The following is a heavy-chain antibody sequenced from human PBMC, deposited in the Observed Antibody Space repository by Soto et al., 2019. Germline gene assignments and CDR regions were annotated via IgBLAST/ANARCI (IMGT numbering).Heavy chain of an antibody. CDR3: AKVSGRHYSMDF. CDR2: ISYDGQNE. V-gene: IGHV3-30*18. CDR1: GLPFSIYN. Sequence: GGSLRLSCAASGLPFSIYNLHWVRQAPGKGLEWVALISYDGQNEYYADSVKGRFTISRDNSKNTKYMQMNSMRPEDTAVNYCAKVSGRHYSMDFWGQGTTVTVSS. J-gene: IGHJ6*02.